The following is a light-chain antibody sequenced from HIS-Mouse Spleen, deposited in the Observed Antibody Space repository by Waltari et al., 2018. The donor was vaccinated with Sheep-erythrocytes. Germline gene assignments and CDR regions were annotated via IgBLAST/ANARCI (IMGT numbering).Light chain of an antibody. V-gene: IGLV2-11*01. CDR3: CSYAGSYNHV. CDR2: DVS. CDR1: SSDVGGYNY. J-gene: IGLJ1*01. Sequence: QSVPTQPRSVSGSPGQSVTISCTGTSSDVGGYNYVSWYQQHPGKAPKLMIYDVSKRPSGVPDRFSGSKSGNTASLTISGLQAEDEADYYCCSYAGSYNHVFATGTKVTVL.